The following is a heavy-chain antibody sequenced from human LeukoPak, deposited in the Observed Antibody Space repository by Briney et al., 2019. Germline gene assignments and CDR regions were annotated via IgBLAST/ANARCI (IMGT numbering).Heavy chain of an antibody. D-gene: IGHD3-9*01. J-gene: IGHJ5*02. V-gene: IGHV5-51*01. Sequence: GESLKISCKGSGYSFDNYWIDWVRQMPGKGLEWMGIIYPGDSDTRYSPSFQGQVTISADKSISTAYLQWSSLKASDTAMYYCARYRDILTGYYFNNWFDPWGQGTLVTVSS. CDR3: ARYRDILTGYYFNNWFDP. CDR1: GYSFDNYW. CDR2: IYPGDSDT.